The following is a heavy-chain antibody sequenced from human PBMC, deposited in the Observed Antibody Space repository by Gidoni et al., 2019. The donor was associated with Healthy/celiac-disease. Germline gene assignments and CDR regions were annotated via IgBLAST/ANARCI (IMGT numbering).Heavy chain of an antibody. Sequence: QVQLQESGPGMLKPSTRLSRTGHVAGGSISSGGYSWSWIRQHPGKSLEWIGYIYYSRSTYYNPSHKSRFTISVYTSNNQFSLKLVSVTAADTAVYYCARYHSILVVPAVLYGMDVLGQGTTVTVSS. D-gene: IGHD2-2*01. CDR2: IYYSRST. CDR1: GGSISSGGYS. CDR3: ARYHSILVVPAVLYGMDV. J-gene: IGHJ6*02. V-gene: IGHV4-31*03.